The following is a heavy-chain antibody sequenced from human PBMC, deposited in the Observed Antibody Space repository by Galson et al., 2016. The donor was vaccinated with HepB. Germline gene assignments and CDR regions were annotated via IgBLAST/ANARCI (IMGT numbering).Heavy chain of an antibody. CDR3: AKAEMTTVTRFEH. Sequence: SLRLPCAASGISFSSYAMSWVRQAPGKGLEWVSAVRGRGGTTYYADSVKGRFTISRDNSKNTLYLQMNSLRVEDTAIYHCAKAEMTTVTRFEHWGQGTLGPVSP. V-gene: IGHV3-23*01. D-gene: IGHD4-17*01. CDR1: GISFSSYA. CDR2: VRGRGGTT. J-gene: IGHJ4*02.